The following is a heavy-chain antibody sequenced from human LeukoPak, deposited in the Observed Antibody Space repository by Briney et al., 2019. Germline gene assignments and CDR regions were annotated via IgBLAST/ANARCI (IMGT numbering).Heavy chain of an antibody. CDR1: GFTFNSYS. Sequence: GGSVRLSCAASGFTFNSYSMDWVRQAPGKGLEWVSSISSSSSYIYYADSVKGRITISRDNAKNSLYLQMNSLRAEDTAVYYCAREGRHVVHFDYWGQGTLVTVSS. V-gene: IGHV3-21*01. J-gene: IGHJ4*02. D-gene: IGHD3-10*01. CDR2: ISSSSSYI. CDR3: AREGRHVVHFDY.